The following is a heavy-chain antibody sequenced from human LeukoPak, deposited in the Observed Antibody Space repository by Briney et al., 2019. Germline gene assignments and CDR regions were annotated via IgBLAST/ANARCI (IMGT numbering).Heavy chain of an antibody. Sequence: GASVKVSCKASGYTFTGYYIHWVRQAPGQGLEWMGWINPNNGGTKYAQKFQDRVTMTRDTSISTAYMELSRLRSDDTAVYYCARDERYDSSGYPFDYWGQGTLVTVSS. J-gene: IGHJ4*02. CDR3: ARDERYDSSGYPFDY. CDR1: GYTFTGYY. CDR2: INPNNGGT. D-gene: IGHD3-22*01. V-gene: IGHV1-2*02.